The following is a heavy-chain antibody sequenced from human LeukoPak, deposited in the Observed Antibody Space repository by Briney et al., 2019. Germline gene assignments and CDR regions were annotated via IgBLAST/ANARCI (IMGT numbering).Heavy chain of an antibody. CDR1: GYTFTSYG. V-gene: IGHV1-18*01. CDR3: ARALRGTSGSYSHLPGY. CDR2: ISAYNGNT. D-gene: IGHD1-26*01. Sequence: ASVKVSCKASGYTFTSYGISWVRQAPGQGLEWMGWISAYNGNTNYAQKLQGRVTMTTDTSTSTAYMGLRSLRSDDTAVYYCARALRGTSGSYSHLPGYWGQGTLVTVSS. J-gene: IGHJ4*02.